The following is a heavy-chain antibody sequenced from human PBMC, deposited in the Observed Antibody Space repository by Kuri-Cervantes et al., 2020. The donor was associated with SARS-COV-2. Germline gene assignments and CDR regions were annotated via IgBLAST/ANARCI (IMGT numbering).Heavy chain of an antibody. CDR3: AKDPNPSGYYNYALDI. J-gene: IGHJ3*02. D-gene: IGHD3-3*01. CDR2: ISGSGGST. CDR1: GFTFSSYA. V-gene: IGHV3-23*01. Sequence: GESLKISCAASGFTFSSYAMSWVRQAPGKGLEWVSAISGSGGSTYYADSVKGRFTISRDNSKNTLYLQMNSLRAEDTAVYYCAKDPNPSGYYNYALDIWGQGAMVTVSS.